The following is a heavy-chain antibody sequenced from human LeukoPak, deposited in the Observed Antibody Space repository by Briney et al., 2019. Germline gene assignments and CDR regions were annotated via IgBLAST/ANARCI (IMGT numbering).Heavy chain of an antibody. CDR2: IFDNGST. CDR3: ARESYGSGSYYY. V-gene: IGHV4-31*03. J-gene: IGHJ4*02. Sequence: SETLSLTCTVSGGSISGGGYYWSWIRQHPGKGLEWIGCIFDNGSTDYNPSLKSRVTISVDTSKNQLSLKLRSLTAADTAVYYCARESYGSGSYYYWGQGTLVTVSS. CDR1: GGSISGGGYY. D-gene: IGHD3-10*01.